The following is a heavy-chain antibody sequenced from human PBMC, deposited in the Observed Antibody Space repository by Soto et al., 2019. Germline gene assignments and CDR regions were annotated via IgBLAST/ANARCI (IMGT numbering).Heavy chain of an antibody. Sequence: PSETLSLTCTVSGGSISSSSYYWGWIRQPPGKGLEWIGSIYYSGSTYYNPSLKSRVTISVDTSKNQFSLKLSSVTAADTAVYYCARSSGKVVAATGWFDPWGKGTLVTVSS. CDR2: IYYSGST. CDR3: ARSSGKVVAATGWFDP. D-gene: IGHD2-15*01. V-gene: IGHV4-39*01. CDR1: GGSISSSSYY. J-gene: IGHJ5*02.